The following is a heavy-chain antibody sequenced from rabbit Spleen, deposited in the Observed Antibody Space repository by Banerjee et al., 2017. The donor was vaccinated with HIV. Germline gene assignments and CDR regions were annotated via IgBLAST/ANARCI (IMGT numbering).Heavy chain of an antibody. D-gene: IGHD1-1*01. CDR3: ARDLVGVIGWNFYL. CDR1: GFSFSDRDV. Sequence: QEQLVESGGGLVQPEGSMTLTCKASGFSFSDRDVMCWVRQAPGKGLEWIACINAATGKPVYATWTKGLFIISRTSSTTVTLLMTSLTAANGTTYFCARDLVGVIGWNFYLWGPGTLVTVS. J-gene: IGHJ4*01. CDR2: INAATGKP. V-gene: IGHV1S45*01.